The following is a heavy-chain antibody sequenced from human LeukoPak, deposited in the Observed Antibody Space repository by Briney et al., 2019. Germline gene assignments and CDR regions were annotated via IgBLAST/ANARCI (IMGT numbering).Heavy chain of an antibody. CDR1: GGSFSGYY. CDR3: ARVLTTVPLFDY. V-gene: IGHV4-34*01. Sequence: SETLSLTCAVYGGSFSGYYWSWIRQPPGKGLEWIGEINHSGSTNYNPSLKSRVTISVDTSKNQFSLKLSSVTAADTAVYYCARVLTTVPLFDYWGQGTLVTVSS. J-gene: IGHJ4*02. D-gene: IGHD4-17*01. CDR2: INHSGST.